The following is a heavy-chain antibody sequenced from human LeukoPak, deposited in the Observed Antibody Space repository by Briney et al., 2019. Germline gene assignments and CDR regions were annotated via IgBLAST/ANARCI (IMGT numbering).Heavy chain of an antibody. D-gene: IGHD6-13*01. CDR1: GFTFGDYV. J-gene: IGHJ4*02. V-gene: IGHV3-49*04. CDR2: IRSKPYGGTT. Sequence: QPGGSLRLSCTASGFTFGDYVMSWVRQAPEKGLEWVGFIRSKPYGGTTEYAASVKGRFIISRDDSKTIAYLQMNSLKSEDTAVYYCTTGSATGTGTGYWGQGTLVTVSS. CDR3: TTGSATGTGTGY.